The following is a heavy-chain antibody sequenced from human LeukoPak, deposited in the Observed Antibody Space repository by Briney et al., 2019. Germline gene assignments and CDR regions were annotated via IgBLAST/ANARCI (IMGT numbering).Heavy chain of an antibody. D-gene: IGHD3-10*01. Sequence: GGSLRLSCAASGFTFDDYCMHWVRQAPGKGLEWVSGISWNSGSIGYADSVKGRFTVSRDDAKNSLYLQINSLRPEDMALYYCAKDRYLYGSGSYRFDYWGQGTLVTVSS. CDR2: ISWNSGSI. CDR3: AKDRYLYGSGSYRFDY. V-gene: IGHV3-9*03. CDR1: GFTFDDYC. J-gene: IGHJ4*02.